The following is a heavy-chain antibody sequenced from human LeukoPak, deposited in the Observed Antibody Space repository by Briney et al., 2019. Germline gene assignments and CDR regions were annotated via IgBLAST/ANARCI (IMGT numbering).Heavy chain of an antibody. Sequence: SETLSLTCDVSGYSITDGYYWGWVRQPPGRGLEWTASIYPGFYTYSNPSLNSRVTLSVDSYKNQFSLRKNSVTAATTADYYCARDAPNCSGGSCSYFDYWGQGTLLTVSS. V-gene: IGHV4-38-2*02. CDR3: ARDAPNCSGGSCSYFDY. J-gene: IGHJ4*02. D-gene: IGHD2-15*01. CDR1: GYSITDGYY. CDR2: IYPGFYT.